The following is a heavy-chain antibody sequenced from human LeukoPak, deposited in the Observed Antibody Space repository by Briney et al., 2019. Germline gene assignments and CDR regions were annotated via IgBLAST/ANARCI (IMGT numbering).Heavy chain of an antibody. CDR3: ATNFGAYYYDTSGYYDF. CDR2: ISGDGNST. D-gene: IGHD3-22*01. Sequence: GGSLRLSCAASGFTFDDYAMRWVRQAPGKGLEWVSLISGDGNSTNYAGSVKGRFTISRDNNKNSLYLQMNSLRTEDTAFYYCATNFGAYYYDTSGYYDFWGQGTLVTVSS. J-gene: IGHJ4*02. V-gene: IGHV3-43*02. CDR1: GFTFDDYA.